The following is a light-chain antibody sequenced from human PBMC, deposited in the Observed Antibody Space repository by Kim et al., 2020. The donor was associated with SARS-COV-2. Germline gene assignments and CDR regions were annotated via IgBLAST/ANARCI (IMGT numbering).Light chain of an antibody. J-gene: IGLJ3*02. V-gene: IGLV1-44*01. CDR2: SND. CDR3: VAWDDSLNGSV. Sequence: GQRVTISGSGSSSNIGSNVVNWYQQLPGTAPKLLIYSNDYRPSGVPDRFSGSKSGTSASLAISGLQSEDEADYYCVAWDDSLNGSVFGGGTQLTVL. CDR1: SSNIGSNV.